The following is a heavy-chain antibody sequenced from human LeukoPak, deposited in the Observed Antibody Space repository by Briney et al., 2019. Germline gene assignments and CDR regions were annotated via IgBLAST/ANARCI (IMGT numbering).Heavy chain of an antibody. CDR2: IYHSGST. CDR1: GGSISSGGHS. D-gene: IGHD5-18*01. Sequence: PSQTLSLTCAVSGGSISSGGHSWSWIRQPPGKGLEWIGYIYHSGSTYYNPSLKSRVTISVDRSKNQFSLKLSSVTAADTAVYYCARGVTPVYFDYWGQGTLVTVSS. CDR3: ARGVTPVYFDY. V-gene: IGHV4-30-2*01. J-gene: IGHJ4*02.